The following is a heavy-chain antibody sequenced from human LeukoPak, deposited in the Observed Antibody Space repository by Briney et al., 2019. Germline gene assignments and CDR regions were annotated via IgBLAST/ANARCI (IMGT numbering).Heavy chain of an antibody. V-gene: IGHV3-23*01. CDR2: ITSSGGST. D-gene: IGHD4-17*01. Sequence: GGSLRPSCAASRFTFSTSAMSWVRQPPGKGLEWVSTITSSGGSTYYADSVKGRFTISRDNSKNTPYLQMNSLRAEDTAVYYCAVLTTVTTDFDYWGQGTLVTVSS. J-gene: IGHJ4*02. CDR1: RFTFSTSA. CDR3: AVLTTVTTDFDY.